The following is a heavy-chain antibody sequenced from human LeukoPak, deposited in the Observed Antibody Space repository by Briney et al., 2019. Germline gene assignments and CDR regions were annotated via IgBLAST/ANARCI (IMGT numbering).Heavy chain of an antibody. CDR1: GFIFSDFY. CDR3: GNLD. V-gene: IGHV3-74*01. J-gene: IGHJ4*02. CDR2: INGDGSST. Sequence: GGSLRLSCAASGFIFSDFYMSWIRQAPGKGLVWVSQINGDGSSTSYADSVKGRFTISRDNAKNTLYLQMNSLRAEDTAVYYCGNLDWGQGTLVTVSS.